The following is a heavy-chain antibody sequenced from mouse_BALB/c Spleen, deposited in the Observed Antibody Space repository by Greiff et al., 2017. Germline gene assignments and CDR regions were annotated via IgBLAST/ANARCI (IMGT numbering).Heavy chain of an antibody. CDR1: GYSFTSYY. Sequence: QVQLQQSGPELVKPGASVKISCKASGYSFTSYYIHWVKQRPGQGLEWIGWIFPGSGNTKYNEKFKGKATLTADTSSSTAYMQLSSLTSEDSAVYFCARAGSDPAMDYWGQGTSVTVSS. CDR2: IFPGSGNT. J-gene: IGHJ4*01. V-gene: IGHV1-66*01. CDR3: ARAGSDPAMDY.